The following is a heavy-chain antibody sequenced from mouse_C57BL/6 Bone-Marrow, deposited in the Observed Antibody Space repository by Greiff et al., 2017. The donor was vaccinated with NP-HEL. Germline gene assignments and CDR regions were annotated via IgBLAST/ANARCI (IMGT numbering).Heavy chain of an antibody. CDR3: ASWDFYPSFAY. J-gene: IGHJ3*01. D-gene: IGHD4-1*01. CDR1: GYSFTDYN. V-gene: IGHV1-39*01. Sequence: EVQLVESGPELVKPGASVKISCKASGYSFTDYNMNWVKQSNGKSLEWIGVINPNYGPTSYNQKFKGKATLTVDKSSSTAYMLLNCMPSEDSAVYCCASWDFYPSFAYWGQGTLVTVSA. CDR2: INPNYGPT.